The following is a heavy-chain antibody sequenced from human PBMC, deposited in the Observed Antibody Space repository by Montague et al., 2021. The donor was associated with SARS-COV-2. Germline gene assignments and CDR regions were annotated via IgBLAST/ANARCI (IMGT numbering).Heavy chain of an antibody. V-gene: IGHV4-34*01. J-gene: IGHJ2*01. Sequence: SETLSLTCAVYGGSFSGYYWSWIRQPPGKGLEWIGEINHSGSTNYNPSLKSRVTISVDTSKNQFSLKLSSVTAADTAVYYCAGGLIVVVTAIPWYFDLWGRGTLVTVSS. CDR3: AGGLIVVVTAIPWYFDL. CDR2: INHSGST. D-gene: IGHD2-21*02. CDR1: GGSFSGYY.